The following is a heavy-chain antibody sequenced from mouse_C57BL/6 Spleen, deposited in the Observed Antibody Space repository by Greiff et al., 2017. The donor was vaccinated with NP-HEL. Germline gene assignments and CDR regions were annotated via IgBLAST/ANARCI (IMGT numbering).Heavy chain of an antibody. Sequence: QVQLKESGAELVRPGSSVKLSCKASGYTFTSYWMHWVKQRPIQGLEWIGNIDPSDSETHSNQKFKDKATLTVDKSSSTAYMQLSSLTSEDSAVYYCARWDYGLLDYWGQGTSVTVSS. D-gene: IGHD1-1*01. J-gene: IGHJ4*01. CDR1: GYTFTSYW. CDR3: ARWDYGLLDY. CDR2: IDPSDSET. V-gene: IGHV1-52*01.